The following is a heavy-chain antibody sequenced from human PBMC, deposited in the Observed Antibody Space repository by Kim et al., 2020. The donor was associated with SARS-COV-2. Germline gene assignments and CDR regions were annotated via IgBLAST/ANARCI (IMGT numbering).Heavy chain of an antibody. J-gene: IGHJ6*02. CDR2: INPSGGST. CDR1: GYTFTSYY. D-gene: IGHD3-9*01. CDR3: ARELEPLYYDILTGLGTKQIYGMDV. V-gene: IGHV1-46*01. Sequence: ASVKVSCKASGYTFTSYYMHWVRQAPGQGLEWMGIINPSGGSTSYAQKFQGRVTMTRDTSTSTVYMELCSLRSEDTAVYYCARELEPLYYDILTGLGTKQIYGMDVWGQGTTVTVSS.